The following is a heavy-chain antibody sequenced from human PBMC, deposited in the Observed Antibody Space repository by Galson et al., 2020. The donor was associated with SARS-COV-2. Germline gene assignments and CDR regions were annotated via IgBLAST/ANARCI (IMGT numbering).Heavy chain of an antibody. CDR3: LSFSSTRHNY. V-gene: IGHV3-64D*09. J-gene: IGHJ4*02. CDR2: ISSNGATS. D-gene: IGHD6-13*01. Sequence: GESLKISCAASGFTFSSYWMHWVRQAPGKGLEYVSAISSNGATSFYADSVSGRFTMSRDNSRNTFYLQMTGLRLEDTAFYYCLSFSSTRHNYWGQGTLVTVSS. CDR1: GFTFSSYW.